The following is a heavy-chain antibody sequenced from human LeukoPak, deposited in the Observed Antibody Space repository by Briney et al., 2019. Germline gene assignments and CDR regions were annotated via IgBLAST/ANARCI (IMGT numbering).Heavy chain of an antibody. V-gene: IGHV3-23*01. D-gene: IGHD3/OR15-3a*01. Sequence: PGGSLRLSCAASGFSFSSNAMSWVRQAPPRGLEGVSSMRGNGDTFYADSVNGRFTLSSADSRNTVYLHMKTLRVAASAVYYCARASWTSNADAVWWGQGTLVTVSS. CDR3: ARASWTSNADAVW. CDR2: MRGNGDT. CDR1: GFSFSSNA. J-gene: IGHJ4*02.